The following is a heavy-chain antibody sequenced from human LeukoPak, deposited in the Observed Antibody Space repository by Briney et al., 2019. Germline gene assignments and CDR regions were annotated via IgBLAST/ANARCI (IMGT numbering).Heavy chain of an antibody. Sequence: GESLKISCKGSGYSFTSYWIGWVRQMPGKGLEWMGIIYPGDSDTRYSPSFQGQVTISADKSMSTAYLQWSSLKASDTAMYYCATSTSYYYYYMDVWGKGTTVTVSS. D-gene: IGHD5/OR15-5a*01. CDR3: ATSTSYYYYYMDV. J-gene: IGHJ6*03. V-gene: IGHV5-51*01. CDR1: GYSFTSYW. CDR2: IYPGDSDT.